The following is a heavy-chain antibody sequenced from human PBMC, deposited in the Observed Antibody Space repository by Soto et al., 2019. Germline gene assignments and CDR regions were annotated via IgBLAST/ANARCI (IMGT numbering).Heavy chain of an antibody. CDR3: VHRPGLRGNWKGGYFDF. J-gene: IGHJ4*02. V-gene: IGHV2-5*02. CDR1: GFSLSTNGVG. Sequence: QITLEESGPPRVKPTQTLTLTCTFSGFSLSTNGVGVGWVRQPPGKALERLALIYWDDDKRYSPSLRSRLTITQATSTNQVVLTMTNMDPVDTATDYRVHRPGLRGNWKGGYFDFWGQGAMVTVSS. CDR2: IYWDDDK. D-gene: IGHD1-1*01.